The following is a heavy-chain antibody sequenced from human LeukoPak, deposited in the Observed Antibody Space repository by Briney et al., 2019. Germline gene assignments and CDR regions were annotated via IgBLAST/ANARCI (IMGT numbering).Heavy chain of an antibody. J-gene: IGHJ3*02. Sequence: GRSLRLSCAASGFTFSSYAMHWVRQAPGKGLEWVAVISYDGSNKYYADSVKGRFTISRDNSKSTLYLQMNSLRAEDTAVYYCARDPIRARGAFDIWGQGTMVTVSS. CDR2: ISYDGSNK. V-gene: IGHV3-30*01. CDR1: GFTFSSYA. CDR3: ARDPIRARGAFDI. D-gene: IGHD6-6*01.